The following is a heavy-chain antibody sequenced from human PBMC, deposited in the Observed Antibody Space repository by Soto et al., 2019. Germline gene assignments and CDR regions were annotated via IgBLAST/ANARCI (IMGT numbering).Heavy chain of an antibody. CDR1: GGSFSGYY. V-gene: IGHV4-34*01. J-gene: IGHJ4*02. CDR3: ARGPPDYDILTGYAHPFDY. Sequence: SETLSLTCAVYGGSFSGYYWSWIRQPPGKGLEWIGEINHSGSTNYNPSLKSRVTISVDTSKDQFSLKLSSVPAADTAVYYCARGPPDYDILTGYAHPFDYWGQGTLVTVSS. D-gene: IGHD3-9*01. CDR2: INHSGST.